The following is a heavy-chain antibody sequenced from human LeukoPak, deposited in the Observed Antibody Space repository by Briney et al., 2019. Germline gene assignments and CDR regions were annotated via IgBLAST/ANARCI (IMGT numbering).Heavy chain of an antibody. Sequence: GGSLRLSCAASGFTFSKYAMSWVRQAPGKGLEWVAFIRYDGSNKYYTDSVKGRFTISRDNSKNTLYLQMNSLRAEDTAVYYCAKGRGWEASYYYYYMDVWGKGTTVTISS. CDR3: AKGRGWEASYYYYYMDV. CDR1: GFTFSKYA. D-gene: IGHD1-26*01. J-gene: IGHJ6*03. V-gene: IGHV3-30*02. CDR2: IRYDGSNK.